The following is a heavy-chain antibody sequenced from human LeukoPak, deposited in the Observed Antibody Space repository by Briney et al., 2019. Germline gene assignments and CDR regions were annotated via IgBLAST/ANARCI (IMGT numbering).Heavy chain of an antibody. CDR3: ASGLSGYDSWNPFDY. V-gene: IGHV1-69*13. CDR1: GGTFSSYA. Sequence: PVKVSCKASGGTFSSYAISWVRQAPGQGLEWMGGIIPIFGTANYAQKFQGRVTITADESTSTAYMELSSLRSEDTAVYYCASGLSGYDSWNPFDYWGQGTLVTVSS. CDR2: IIPIFGTA. J-gene: IGHJ4*02. D-gene: IGHD5-12*01.